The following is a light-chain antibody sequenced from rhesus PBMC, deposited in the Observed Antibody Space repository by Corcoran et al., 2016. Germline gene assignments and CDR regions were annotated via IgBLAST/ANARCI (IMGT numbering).Light chain of an antibody. CDR2: TES. Sequence: DIQMTQSPSSLSASVGDSVTITCQASQGISNNIAWYQQKPGKVPKLLIYTESTLQLGVPSRYSGSGAWTDFTLTISLLQPEDFATYYCQHGYSTPYSFGQGTKVAIK. CDR3: QHGYSTPYS. CDR1: QGISNN. V-gene: IGKV1-25*01. J-gene: IGKJ2*01.